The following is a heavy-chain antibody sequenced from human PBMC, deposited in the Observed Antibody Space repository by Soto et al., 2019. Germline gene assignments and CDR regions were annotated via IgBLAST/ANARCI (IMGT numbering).Heavy chain of an antibody. Sequence: SLRLSCAASGFTFSSYSMNWVRQAPGKGLEWVSSISSSSSYIYYADSVKGRFTISRDNAKNSLYLQMNSLRAEDTAVYYCARGGPIAVAGTARDYWGQGTLVTVSS. V-gene: IGHV3-21*01. CDR2: ISSSSSYI. CDR1: GFTFSSYS. CDR3: ARGGPIAVAGTARDY. D-gene: IGHD6-19*01. J-gene: IGHJ4*02.